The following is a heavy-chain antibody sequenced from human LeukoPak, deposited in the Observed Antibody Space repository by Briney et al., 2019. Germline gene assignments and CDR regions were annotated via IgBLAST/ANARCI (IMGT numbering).Heavy chain of an antibody. V-gene: IGHV3-23*01. D-gene: IGHD6-13*01. CDR3: AKDLRPRRSIAAAGTIFDY. J-gene: IGHJ4*02. Sequence: GGSLRLSCAASGFSFSSYAMSWVRQAPGKGLEWVSAISGSGGSTYYADAVKGRFTISRANSKNTLYLQMNRLRAENRALNYCAKDLRPRRSIAAAGTIFDYWGQGTLVTVSS. CDR2: ISGSGGST. CDR1: GFSFSSYA.